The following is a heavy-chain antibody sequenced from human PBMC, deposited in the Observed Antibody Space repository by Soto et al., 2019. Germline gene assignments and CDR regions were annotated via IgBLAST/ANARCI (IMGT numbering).Heavy chain of an antibody. CDR3: AKDAGSTEYFFAS. CDR2: ISHDGSNT. Sequence: QVQVVESGGGVVQPGRSLRLSCAASGFPFRTYARHWVRQAPGRGLEWVAVISHDGSNTDYGDSVKGRFTISRDNSKSTLSLQMNSLRPEDTGVYYCAKDAGSTEYFFASWGQGTLVSVSS. J-gene: IGHJ4*02. V-gene: IGHV3-30*18. CDR1: GFPFRTYA.